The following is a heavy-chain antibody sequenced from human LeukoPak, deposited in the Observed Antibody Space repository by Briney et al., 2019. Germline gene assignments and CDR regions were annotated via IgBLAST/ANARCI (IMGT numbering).Heavy chain of an antibody. CDR3: ARGDRNWFDP. CDR1: GYSFTIYD. J-gene: IGHJ5*02. Sequence: ASVKVSCKASGYSFTIYDISWVRQAPGQGFEWMGWISGNSGNTNYEQKLQGRVTMTTETSTSTAYMELSSLRSEDTAVYYCARGDRNWFDPWGQGTLVTVSS. CDR2: ISGNSGNT. V-gene: IGHV1-18*01.